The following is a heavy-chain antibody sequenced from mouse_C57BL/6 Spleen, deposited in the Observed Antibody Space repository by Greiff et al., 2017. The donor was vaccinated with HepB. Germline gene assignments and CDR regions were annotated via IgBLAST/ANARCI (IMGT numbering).Heavy chain of an antibody. CDR2: IWSGGST. V-gene: IGHV2-2*01. Sequence: VKLMESGPGLVQPSQSLSITCTASGFSLTSYGVHWVRQSPGKGLEWLGVIWSGGSTDYNAAFISRLSISKDNSKGQVFFKMHSLQADDTAIYDCARKQKGGNDYDGGYFDYWGQGTTLTVSS. D-gene: IGHD2-4*01. CDR1: GFSLTSYG. CDR3: ARKQKGGNDYDGGYFDY. J-gene: IGHJ2*01.